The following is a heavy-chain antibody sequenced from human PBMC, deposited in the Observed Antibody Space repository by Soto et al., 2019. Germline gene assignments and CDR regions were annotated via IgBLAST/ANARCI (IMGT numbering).Heavy chain of an antibody. CDR3: ARHLITMIVVVITRWFDP. CDR1: GGSISSGDYY. J-gene: IGHJ5*02. D-gene: IGHD3-22*01. V-gene: IGHV4-39*01. CDR2: IYYSGST. Sequence: SETLSLTCTVSGGSISSGDYYWSWIRQPPGKGLEWIGSIYYSGSTYYNPSLKSRVTISVDTSKNQFSLKLSSVTAADTAVYYCARHLITMIVVVITRWFDPWGQGTLVTVSS.